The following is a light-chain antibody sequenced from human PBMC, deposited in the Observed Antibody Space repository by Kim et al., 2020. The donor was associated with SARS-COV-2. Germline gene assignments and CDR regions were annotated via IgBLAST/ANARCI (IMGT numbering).Light chain of an antibody. CDR3: CSYTDSSTYV. Sequence: GQAITISRTATHGYFGTFNYVSWYQQRPGKAPKLIMFGVSQRPSGVSDRFSGYKSGNTASLTISGLQPEDEADYYCCSYTDSSTYVFGTGTKVTVL. CDR1: HGYFGTFNY. J-gene: IGLJ1*01. CDR2: GVS. V-gene: IGLV2-14*04.